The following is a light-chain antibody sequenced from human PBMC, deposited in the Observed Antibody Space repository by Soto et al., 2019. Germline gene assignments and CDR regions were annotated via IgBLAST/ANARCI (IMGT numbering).Light chain of an antibody. CDR3: QKYNSAPQLT. CDR2: AAS. Sequence: DIQMTQSPSSLSASVGDRVTITCRASQGISNNLAWYQQKPGKVPKLLIYAASTMQSGVPSRFSGSGSGTDFTLTISSLQPEDVATYYCQKYNSAPQLTFGGGPKVEIK. J-gene: IGKJ4*01. CDR1: QGISNN. V-gene: IGKV1-27*01.